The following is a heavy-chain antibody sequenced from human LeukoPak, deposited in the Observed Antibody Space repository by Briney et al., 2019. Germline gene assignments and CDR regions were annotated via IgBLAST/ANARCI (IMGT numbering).Heavy chain of an antibody. J-gene: IGHJ4*02. CDR3: ARDRGFTFDY. CDR2: ISSDGSDT. Sequence: PGGSLRLSCAASGFAFNTYWMHWRRQAPGKVLVWVSRISSDGSDTTYTDSMKGRFTISRDNAKNTLYLQMNSLSAEDTAMYFCARDRGFTFDYWGQGTLVTVCS. V-gene: IGHV3-74*01. CDR1: GFAFNTYW. D-gene: IGHD3-22*01.